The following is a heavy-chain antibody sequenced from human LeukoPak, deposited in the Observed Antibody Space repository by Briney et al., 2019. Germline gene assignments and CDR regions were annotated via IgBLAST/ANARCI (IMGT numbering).Heavy chain of an antibody. Sequence: SETLSLTCTVSGGSISSSSYYWSWIRQPPGKGLEWIGYIYYSGSTNYNPSLKSRVTISVDTSKNQFSLKLSSVTAADTAVYYCARLSRWSDSSGNDYWGQGTLVTVSS. CDR3: ARLSRWSDSSGNDY. CDR1: GGSISSSSYY. D-gene: IGHD3-22*01. CDR2: IYYSGST. J-gene: IGHJ4*02. V-gene: IGHV4-61*05.